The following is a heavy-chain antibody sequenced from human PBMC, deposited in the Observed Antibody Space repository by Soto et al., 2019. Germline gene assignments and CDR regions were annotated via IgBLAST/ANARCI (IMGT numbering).Heavy chain of an antibody. V-gene: IGHV3-53*01. CDR3: ATWHEREHAFHV. CDR1: GLTISGKKY. Sequence: DVQLVESGGGLIQPGESLRLSCAAFGLTISGKKYVAWVRQAPWKGLEWVSALCDVDGSFYADSVTGRFTTSSDSSKTTVYLQMNDLRPDDTAVYYCATWHEREHAFHVWRQGTTVTISS. D-gene: IGHD1-1*01. CDR2: LCDVDGS. J-gene: IGHJ3*01.